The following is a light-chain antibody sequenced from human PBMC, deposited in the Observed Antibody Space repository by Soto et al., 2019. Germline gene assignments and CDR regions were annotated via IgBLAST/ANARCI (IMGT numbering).Light chain of an antibody. CDR2: AAS. CDR1: QGIRNN. Sequence: AIPMTQSPSSLSASVGDRVAITCRASQGIRNNLGWYQQKPGKAPKLLIYAASSLQSGGPSRFSGSGSGTDFTLTISSLQPEDFATYFCLQDYNYPYTFGQGTKLEIK. V-gene: IGKV1-6*01. CDR3: LQDYNYPYT. J-gene: IGKJ2*01.